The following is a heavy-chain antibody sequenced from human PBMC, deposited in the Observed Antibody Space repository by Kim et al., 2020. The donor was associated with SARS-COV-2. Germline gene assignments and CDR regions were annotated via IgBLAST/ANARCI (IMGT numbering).Heavy chain of an antibody. V-gene: IGHV3-33*05. Sequence: GGSLRLSCAASGFTFSSYGMHWVRQAPGKGLEWVAVISYDGSNKYYADSVKGRFTISRDNSKNTLYLQMNSLRAEDTAVYYCARVTWGHYGDSLDYWGQGTLVTVSS. CDR3: ARVTWGHYGDSLDY. CDR1: GFTFSSYG. D-gene: IGHD4-17*01. CDR2: ISYDGSNK. J-gene: IGHJ4*02.